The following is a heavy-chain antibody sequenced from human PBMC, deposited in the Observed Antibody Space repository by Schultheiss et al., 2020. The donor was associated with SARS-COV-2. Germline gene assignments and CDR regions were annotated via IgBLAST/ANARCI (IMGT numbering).Heavy chain of an antibody. Sequence: GESLKISCAASGFTFSSFGMHWVRQAPGKGLEWVAVIWYDGSNKYYADSVKGRFTISRDNSKNTLYLQMNSLRADDTAVYYCTRGDAFDIWGQGTMVTVSS. CDR2: IWYDGSNK. V-gene: IGHV3-33*01. J-gene: IGHJ3*02. CDR3: TRGDAFDI. CDR1: GFTFSSFG.